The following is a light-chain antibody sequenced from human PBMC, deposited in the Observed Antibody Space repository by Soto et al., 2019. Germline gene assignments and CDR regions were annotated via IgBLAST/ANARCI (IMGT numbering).Light chain of an antibody. CDR1: QSVSSSY. J-gene: IGKJ2*01. Sequence: EIVLTQSPGTLSLSSGDRATLSCRASQSVSSSYLAWYQQKPGQAPRLLVYATSSRATGIPDRFSGSGSGTDFTLTISRLEPEDFAVYYCQQYGSSSFTFGQGTKLEIK. V-gene: IGKV3-20*01. CDR3: QQYGSSSFT. CDR2: ATS.